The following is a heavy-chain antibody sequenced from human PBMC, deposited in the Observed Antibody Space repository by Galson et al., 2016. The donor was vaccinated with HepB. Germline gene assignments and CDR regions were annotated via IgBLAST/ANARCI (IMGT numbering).Heavy chain of an antibody. CDR1: GFTFSNFA. J-gene: IGHJ6*02. D-gene: IGHD1-26*01. CDR3: VKDPILYRGGPGPYGMDV. CDR2: ISGGGEYT. Sequence: SLRLSCAGSGFTFSNFAMSWVRQAPGKGLEWVSGISGGGEYTYYADSVKGRFSLSRDNSKNTLYLQMNSLTAEDTAVYYCVKDPILYRGGPGPYGMDVWGQGTTVTVSS. V-gene: IGHV3-23*01.